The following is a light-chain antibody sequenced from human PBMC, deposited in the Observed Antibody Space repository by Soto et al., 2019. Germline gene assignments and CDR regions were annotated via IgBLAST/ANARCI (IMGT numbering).Light chain of an antibody. Sequence: EIVLTQSPGTLSLSPGERATLSCRASQSISSSFLAWYQQRPGQSPRLIIYGASSRATGIPDRFSGSGSGTDFTLTIRRMDIEDSAFYYCQQYVTSSWTFGQGTKVDIK. V-gene: IGKV3-20*01. J-gene: IGKJ1*01. CDR2: GAS. CDR3: QQYVTSSWT. CDR1: QSISSSF.